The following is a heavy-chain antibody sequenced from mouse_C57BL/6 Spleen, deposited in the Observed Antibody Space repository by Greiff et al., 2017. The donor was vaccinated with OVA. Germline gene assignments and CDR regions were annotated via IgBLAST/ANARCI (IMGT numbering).Heavy chain of an antibody. CDR1: GYTFTDYE. CDR2: IDPETGGT. CDR3: TRWAYDYGFAY. Sequence: VKLQESGAELVRPGASVTLSCKASGYTFTDYEMHWVKQTPVHGLEWIGAIDPETGGTAYNQKFKGKAILTADKSSSTAYMELRSLTSEDSAVYYCTRWAYDYGFAYWGQGTLVTVSA. J-gene: IGHJ3*01. D-gene: IGHD2-4*01. V-gene: IGHV1-15*01.